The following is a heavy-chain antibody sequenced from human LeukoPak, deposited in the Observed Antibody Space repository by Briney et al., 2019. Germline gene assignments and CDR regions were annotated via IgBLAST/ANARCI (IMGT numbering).Heavy chain of an antibody. J-gene: IGHJ5*02. Sequence: PGGSLRLSCAASGFTFGDYPMHWIRQTPGQGLEWVFLISADGGRSFQADSVRGRFTISRDNSKNSLYLQMNSLRSEDTSLYYCAYYLGGSGRNWSSNWFDPWGQETLVTVSS. V-gene: IGHV3-43*02. CDR1: GFTFGDYP. CDR2: ISADGGRS. CDR3: AYYLGGSGRNWSSNWFDP. D-gene: IGHD1-26*01.